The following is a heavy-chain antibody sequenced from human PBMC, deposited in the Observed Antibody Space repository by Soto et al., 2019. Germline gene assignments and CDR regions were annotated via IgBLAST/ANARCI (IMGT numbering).Heavy chain of an antibody. CDR1: GGSITSGGYS. CDR3: ARGSGYYRNFDS. Sequence: QVQLQESGPGLVKPSQTLSLTCSVSGGSITSGGYSWTWIRHQPGKALQWIGYVFDSGKTYYSPSLKGRLTISVDTAKNLFSLELSSVTAADTAVYFCARGSGYYRNFDSWGQGTLVSVSS. V-gene: IGHV4-31*02. J-gene: IGHJ4*02. CDR2: VFDSGKT. D-gene: IGHD3-3*01.